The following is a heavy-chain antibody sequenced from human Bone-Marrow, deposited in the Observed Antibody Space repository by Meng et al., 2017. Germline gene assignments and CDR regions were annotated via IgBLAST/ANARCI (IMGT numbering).Heavy chain of an antibody. CDR3: ARDRYGDYPLDWFDP. CDR1: GYTFTSYG. J-gene: IGHJ5*02. D-gene: IGHD4-17*01. V-gene: IGHV1-18*01. CDR2: ISAYNGNT. Sequence: QVQLVQSEAEVKKPGASVKVSCKASGYTFTSYGISWVRQAPGQGLEWMGWISAYNGNTNYAQKLQGRVTMTTDTSTSTAYMELRSLRSDDTAVYYCARDRYGDYPLDWFDPWGQGTLVTVSS.